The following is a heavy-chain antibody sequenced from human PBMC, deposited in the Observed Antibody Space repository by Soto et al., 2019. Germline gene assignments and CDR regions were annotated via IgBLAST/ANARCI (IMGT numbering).Heavy chain of an antibody. CDR1: GFTFITYA. V-gene: IGHV3-23*01. J-gene: IGHJ4*02. CDR2: ISGSGGNST. CDR3: AKGGGSCCFDC. D-gene: IGHD2-15*01. Sequence: EVQLLESGGGLVQPGGSMRLSCAASGFTFITYAMSWVRQAPGKGLEWVSAISGSGGNSTFYGDSVKGRFTISRDNSKNTLYLEMSSLGAEYTAVYYCAKGGGSCCFDCWGQGTLVTVSS.